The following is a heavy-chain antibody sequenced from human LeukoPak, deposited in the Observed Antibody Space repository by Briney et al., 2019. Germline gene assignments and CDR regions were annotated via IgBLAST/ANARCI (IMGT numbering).Heavy chain of an antibody. D-gene: IGHD4-23*01. V-gene: IGHV1-8*01. CDR3: ARRTPTEYYYYYGMDV. Sequence: GASVKVSCKAAGYTFTSYDIDWVRQATGQGLEWVGWMSLNSGNRGYAQKFQGRGTMTRNSARGKAYMDLSRLRSEDTAVYYCARRTPTEYYYYYGMDVWGQGTTVTVSS. J-gene: IGHJ6*02. CDR2: MSLNSGNR. CDR1: GYTFTSYD.